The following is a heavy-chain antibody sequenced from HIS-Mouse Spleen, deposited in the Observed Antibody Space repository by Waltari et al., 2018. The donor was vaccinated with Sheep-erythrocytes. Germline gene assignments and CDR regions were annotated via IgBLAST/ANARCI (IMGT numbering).Heavy chain of an antibody. J-gene: IGHJ4*02. CDR2: IYSGGST. D-gene: IGHD3-3*01. CDR1: GFTFVVYA. CDR3: ARGAPSFGVVPYYFDY. V-gene: IGHV3-66*01. Sequence: EVQLVESGGGLVQPGRSLRLSCAAPGFTFVVYALHWGPPPPGKGLEWVSVIYSGGSTYYADSVKGRFTISRDNSKNTLYLQMNSLRAEDTAVYYCARGAPSFGVVPYYFDYWGQGTLVTVSS.